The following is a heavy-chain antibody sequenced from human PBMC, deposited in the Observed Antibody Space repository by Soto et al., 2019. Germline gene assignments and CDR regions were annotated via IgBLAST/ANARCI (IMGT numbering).Heavy chain of an antibody. D-gene: IGHD5-18*01. CDR3: ARYVYSYGSDARDV. V-gene: IGHV1-18*04. CDR2: ISAYNGNT. J-gene: IGHJ6*02. CDR1: GYTFTTYG. Sequence: QVHLVQSGAEVKKPGASVKVYCKTSGYTFTTYGISWVRQAPGQGLEWMGWISAYNGNTNYAQKLQGRVTMTTDTSTSTAYMELRSLRSDDTAVEYCARYVYSYGSDARDVWGQGTTVTVSS.